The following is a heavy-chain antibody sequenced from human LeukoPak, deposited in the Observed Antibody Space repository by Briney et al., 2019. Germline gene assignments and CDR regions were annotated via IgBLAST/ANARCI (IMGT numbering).Heavy chain of an antibody. J-gene: IGHJ4*02. CDR2: IYYSGST. V-gene: IGHV4-59*01. Sequence: PSETLSLTCTVSGGSISSYYWSWIRQPPGKGLEWIGYIYYSGSTNYNPSLESRVTISVDTSKNQFSLKLSSVTAADTAVYYCARDLGSWYYFDYWGQGTLVTVSS. CDR1: GGSISSYY. CDR3: ARDLGSWYYFDY. D-gene: IGHD1-26*01.